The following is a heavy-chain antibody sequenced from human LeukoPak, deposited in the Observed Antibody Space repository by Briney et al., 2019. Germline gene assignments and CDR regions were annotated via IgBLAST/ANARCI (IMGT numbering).Heavy chain of an antibody. CDR1: GFTFSTYP. V-gene: IGHV3-30-3*02. Sequence: QSGRSLRLSCAASGFTFSTYPMHWVRQAPGKGLEWVTVISYDGSDKYYADSVKGRFTISRDNSKNTLYLQMNSLRVEDTAIYYCAKQRGYSYGFPFDYWGQGTLVTVSS. D-gene: IGHD5-18*01. J-gene: IGHJ4*02. CDR2: ISYDGSDK. CDR3: AKQRGYSYGFPFDY.